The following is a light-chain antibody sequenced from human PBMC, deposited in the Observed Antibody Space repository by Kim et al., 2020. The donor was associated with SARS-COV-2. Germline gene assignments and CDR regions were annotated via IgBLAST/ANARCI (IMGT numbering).Light chain of an antibody. V-gene: IGKV1-5*01. CDR1: QSISGR. Sequence: DIQMTQSPSTLSASVGDRVTITCRASQSISGRLAWYQQTPGKAPKVLIYDASNLVSGVPSRFSGSGSGTDFTLTINSLQPDDFATYYCQQYNSFPLTFGGGTKVDIK. CDR3: QQYNSFPLT. J-gene: IGKJ4*01. CDR2: DAS.